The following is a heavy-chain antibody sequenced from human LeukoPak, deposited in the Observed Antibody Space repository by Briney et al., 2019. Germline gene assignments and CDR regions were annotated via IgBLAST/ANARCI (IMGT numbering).Heavy chain of an antibody. CDR3: AKAAGRATVVAGTLTFDY. CDR2: ISGSGGST. Sequence: GGSLRLSCAASGFTFSSYAMSWVRQAPGEGLEWVSAISGSGGSTYYADSVKGRFTISRDNSKNTLYLQMNSLRAEDTAVYYCAKAAGRATVVAGTLTFDYWGQGTLVTVSS. D-gene: IGHD6-19*01. CDR1: GFTFSSYA. J-gene: IGHJ4*02. V-gene: IGHV3-23*01.